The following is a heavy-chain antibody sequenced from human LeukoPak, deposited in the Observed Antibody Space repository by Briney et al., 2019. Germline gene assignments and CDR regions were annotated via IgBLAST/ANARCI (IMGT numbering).Heavy chain of an antibody. Sequence: PGGSLRLSCAASGFTSSSYEMNWVRQAPGRGLEWVSYISSSGSTIYYADSVKGRFTISRDNAKNSLYLQMNSLRAEDTAVYYCARACSGGSCYNCWGQGTLVTVSS. CDR1: GFTSSSYE. J-gene: IGHJ4*02. V-gene: IGHV3-48*03. CDR2: ISSSGSTI. CDR3: ARACSGGSCYNC. D-gene: IGHD2-15*01.